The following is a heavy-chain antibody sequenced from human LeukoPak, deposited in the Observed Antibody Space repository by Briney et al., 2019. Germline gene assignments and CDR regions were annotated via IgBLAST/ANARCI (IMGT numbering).Heavy chain of an antibody. CDR3: AREILRFDI. CDR1: GYTFTSYA. CDR2: INTDSGNP. V-gene: IGHV7-4-1*02. Sequence: ASVKVSCKASGYTFTSYAMNWVRQAPGQGLEWMGWINTDSGNPTYAQGFTGRFVFSLDSSVSTAYLQISNLMPEDTAKYYCAREILRFDIWGQGTMVIVSS. J-gene: IGHJ3*02.